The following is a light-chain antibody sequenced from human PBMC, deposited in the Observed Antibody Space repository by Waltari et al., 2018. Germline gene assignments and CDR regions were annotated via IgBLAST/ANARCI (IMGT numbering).Light chain of an antibody. V-gene: IGLV1-40*01. J-gene: IGLJ2*01. CDR3: QSYDSSLTASL. CDR1: SSNIGAGSY. CDR2: GNT. Sequence: SGLTQPPPVSGAPGQRVTTSCTGRSSNIGAGSYLPWYQVLPGTVPKPLISGNTNRPSGVPDRFSASKSGTSASLAITGLQAEDEADYYCQSYDSSLTASLFGGGTKLTVL.